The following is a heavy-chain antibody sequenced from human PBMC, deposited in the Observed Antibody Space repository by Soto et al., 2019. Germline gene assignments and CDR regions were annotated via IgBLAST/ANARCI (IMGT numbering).Heavy chain of an antibody. D-gene: IGHD3-22*01. Sequence: GGSLRLSCAASGFTFSSYGMHWVRQAPGKGLEWVAVISYDGSNKYYADSVKGRFTISRDNSKNTLYLQMNSLRAEDTAVYYCAKVVSMITVDPFDYWGQGTLVTVSS. CDR2: ISYDGSNK. V-gene: IGHV3-30*18. CDR1: GFTFSSYG. CDR3: AKVVSMITVDPFDY. J-gene: IGHJ4*02.